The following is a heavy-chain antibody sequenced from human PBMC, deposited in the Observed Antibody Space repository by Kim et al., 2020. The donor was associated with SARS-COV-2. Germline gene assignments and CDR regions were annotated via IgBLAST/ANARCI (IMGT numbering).Heavy chain of an antibody. CDR3: ARLGLEGIAAS. J-gene: IGHJ5*02. Sequence: SETLSLTCTVSGGSISSSSYYWGWIRQPPGKGLEWIGSIYYSGSTYYNPSLKSRVTISVDTSKNQFSLKLSSVTAADTAVYYCARLGLEGIAASWGQGTLGTGSS. CDR2: IYYSGST. V-gene: IGHV4-39*01. CDR1: GGSISSSSYY. D-gene: IGHD6-13*01.